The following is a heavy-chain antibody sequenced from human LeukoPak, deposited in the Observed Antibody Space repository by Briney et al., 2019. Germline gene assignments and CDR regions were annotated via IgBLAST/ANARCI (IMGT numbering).Heavy chain of an antibody. D-gene: IGHD3-10*01. CDR3: ARAAMVRGVDYFDY. Sequence: GGSLRLSCAASGFTFSSYSMSWVRQAPGKGLEWVSVISGSGGSTYYADSAKGRFTISRDNSKNSLYLQMNSLRAEDTAVYYCARAAMVRGVDYFDYWGQGTLVTVSS. CDR2: ISGSGGST. CDR1: GFTFSSYS. J-gene: IGHJ4*02. V-gene: IGHV3-23*01.